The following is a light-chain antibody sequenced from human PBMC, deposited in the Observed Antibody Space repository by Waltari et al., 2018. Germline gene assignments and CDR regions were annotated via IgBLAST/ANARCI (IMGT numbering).Light chain of an antibody. Sequence: QSALTQPPSASGSPGQSVTTSCTGTSSDVGGYNYLSWYQQHPGKAPKLMIYEVSQRPSGVPDRFSGSKSGNTASLTVSGLQAEDEADYYCSSYAGSNNVVFGGGTKLTVL. CDR1: SSDVGGYNY. J-gene: IGLJ2*01. CDR3: SSYAGSNNVV. CDR2: EVS. V-gene: IGLV2-8*01.